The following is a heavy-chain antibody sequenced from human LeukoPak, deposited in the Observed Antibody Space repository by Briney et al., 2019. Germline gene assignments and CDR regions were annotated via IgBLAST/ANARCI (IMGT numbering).Heavy chain of an antibody. V-gene: IGHV4-34*01. J-gene: IGHJ4*02. Sequence: PSETLSLTCAVYGGSFSGYYWSWLRQPPGKGLEWIGEINHSGSTNYNPSFKSRVTISVDTSKNHFSLKLSSVTAADTAVYYCARGSNYYGSGSYYIGSYWGQGTLVTVSS. CDR2: INHSGST. CDR3: ARGSNYYGSGSYYIGSY. CDR1: GGSFSGYY. D-gene: IGHD3-10*01.